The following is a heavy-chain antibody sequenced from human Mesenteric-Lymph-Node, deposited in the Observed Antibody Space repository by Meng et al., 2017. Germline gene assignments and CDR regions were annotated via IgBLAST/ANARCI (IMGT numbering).Heavy chain of an antibody. CDR2: INPGNGDT. CDR3: VREVVVVVATLFDY. J-gene: IGHJ4*02. V-gene: IGHV1-3*01. CDR1: GYTFTNYA. D-gene: IGHD2-15*01. Sequence: QLVQSGAEVKKPGASVKVSCKASGYTFTNYAMHWVRQAPGQRLEWMGWINPGNGDTKYSQEFQGRVTITRDTSASTAYMELSSLRSEDTAMYYCVREVVVVVATLFDYWGQGTLVTVSS.